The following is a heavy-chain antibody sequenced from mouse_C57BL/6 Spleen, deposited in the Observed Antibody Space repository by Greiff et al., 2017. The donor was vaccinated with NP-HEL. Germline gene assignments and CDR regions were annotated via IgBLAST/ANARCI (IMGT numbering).Heavy chain of an antibody. V-gene: IGHV1-43*01. CDR3: ARSDYDLAWFAY. Sequence: EVQLQQSGPELVKPGASVKISCKASGYSFTGYYMHWVKQSSEKSLEWIGEINPSTGGTSYNQKFKGKATLTVDKSSSTAYMQLKSLTSEDSAVYYCARSDYDLAWFAYWGQGTLVTVSA. J-gene: IGHJ3*01. CDR1: GYSFTGYY. D-gene: IGHD2-4*01. CDR2: INPSTGGT.